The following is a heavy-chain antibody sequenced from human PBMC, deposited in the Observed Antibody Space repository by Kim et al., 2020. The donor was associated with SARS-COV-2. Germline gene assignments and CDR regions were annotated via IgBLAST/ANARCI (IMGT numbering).Heavy chain of an antibody. V-gene: IGHV3-43*02. Sequence: GGSLRLSCAASGFTFDDYAMHWVRQAPGKGLEWVSVISGNGDTTYYADSVKGRFTISRDNSKNSLSLQMNSLRTEDTALYYCAKFMVRGATYYYYGMDVWGQGTTVTVSS. CDR1: GFTFDDYA. J-gene: IGHJ6*02. D-gene: IGHD3-10*01. CDR2: ISGNGDTT. CDR3: AKFMVRGATYYYYGMDV.